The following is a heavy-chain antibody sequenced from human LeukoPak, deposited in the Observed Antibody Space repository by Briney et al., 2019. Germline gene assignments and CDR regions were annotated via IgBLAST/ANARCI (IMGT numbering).Heavy chain of an antibody. CDR1: GGSFIGYD. CDR3: ARGLAYRGVYYYYYYYMDV. D-gene: IGHD1-14*01. CDR2: INHSGST. Sequence: SETLSLTCAVYGGSFIGYDWSWIRHPPVKGLEWIGEINHSGSTNYNPSLKSRVTISVDTSKNQFSLKLSSVTAADTAVYYCARGLAYRGVYYYYYYYMDVWGKGTTVTVSS. V-gene: IGHV4-34*01. J-gene: IGHJ6*03.